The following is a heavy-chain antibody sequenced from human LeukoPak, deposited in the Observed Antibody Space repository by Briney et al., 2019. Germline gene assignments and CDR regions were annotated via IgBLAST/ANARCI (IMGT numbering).Heavy chain of an antibody. V-gene: IGHV1-2*02. D-gene: IGHD3-22*01. CDR1: GYTFTGYY. CDR3: ARADSSGYYPLDY. Sequence: ASVKVSCKASGYTFTGYYMHWVRQAPGQGLEWMGWINPNSGGTNYAQKFQGRVTMTRDTSISTAYMELSRLRSDDTAMYYCARADSSGYYPLDYWGQGTPVTVSS. CDR2: INPNSGGT. J-gene: IGHJ4*02.